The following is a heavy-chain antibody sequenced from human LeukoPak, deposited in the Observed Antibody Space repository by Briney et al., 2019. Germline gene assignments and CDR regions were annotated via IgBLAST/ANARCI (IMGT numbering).Heavy chain of an antibody. CDR2: IRFDATIK. CDR3: ARADYYFFMDV. V-gene: IGHV3-30*02. CDR1: GFRFSDYG. Sequence: PGGSLRLSCAASGFRFSDYGIHWLRQAPGKGLEWVAFIRFDATIKYYTDSVKGRFTISRDNSKNTVYFQMNSLRPEDTAVYYCARADYYFFMDVWGKGTTVTVSS. J-gene: IGHJ6*03. D-gene: IGHD6-19*01.